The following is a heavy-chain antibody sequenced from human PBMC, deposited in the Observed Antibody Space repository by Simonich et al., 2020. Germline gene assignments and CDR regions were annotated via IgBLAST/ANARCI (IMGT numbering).Heavy chain of an antibody. CDR3: ARDGERYCGGDCYSYFDY. D-gene: IGHD2-21*02. V-gene: IGHV3-30*07. CDR2: KTNNGRNK. CDR1: GFTFSSYA. Sequence: QVQLVESGGGVVQPGRSLRLSCAASGFTFSSYAMHWVRQAQGKGLEWVSVKTNNGRNKYYADSVKGRFTIARDNSKNTLYLQMNSLRAEDTAVYYCARDGERYCGGDCYSYFDYWGQGTLVTVSS. J-gene: IGHJ4*02.